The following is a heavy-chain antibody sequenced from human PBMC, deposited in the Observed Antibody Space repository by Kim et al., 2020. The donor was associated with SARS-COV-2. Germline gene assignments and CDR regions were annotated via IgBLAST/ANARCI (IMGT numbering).Heavy chain of an antibody. D-gene: IGHD2-21*01. Sequence: SETLSLTCTVSGGSISSSSYYWGWIRQPPGKGLEWIGSIYYSGSTYYNPSLKSRVTISVDTSKNQFSLKLSSVTAADTAVYYCARHVTVHIHIVVVIATTFDSWGQGTLVTVSS. V-gene: IGHV4-39*01. CDR1: GGSISSSSYY. CDR3: ARHVTVHIHIVVVIATTFDS. J-gene: IGHJ4*02. CDR2: IYYSGST.